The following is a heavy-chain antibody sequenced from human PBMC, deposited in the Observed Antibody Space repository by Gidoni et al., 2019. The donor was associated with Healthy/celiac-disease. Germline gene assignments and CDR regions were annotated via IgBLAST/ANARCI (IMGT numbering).Heavy chain of an antibody. CDR3: ARGRSSLDYVWGSYRYTYFDC. CDR1: GGSFRGYS. D-gene: IGHD3-16*02. J-gene: IGHJ4*02. Sequence: QVQLQQWGAGLLKPSETLSLTCAVYGGSFRGYSWSWLRQPPGKGLEWLGEINHSGRTNYNPSLKSRVTISVDTSKNQFSLKLSSVTAADTAVYYCARGRSSLDYVWGSYRYTYFDCWGQGTLVTVSS. CDR2: INHSGRT. V-gene: IGHV4-34*01.